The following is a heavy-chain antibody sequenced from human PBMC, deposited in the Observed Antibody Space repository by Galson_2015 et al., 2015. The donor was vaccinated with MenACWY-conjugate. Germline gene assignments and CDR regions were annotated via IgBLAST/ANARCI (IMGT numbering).Heavy chain of an antibody. CDR3: ARLSPGNVRGVIGAFDI. CDR1: GYSFTNYW. Sequence: QSGAEVKKPGDSLRISCKASGYSFTNYWIGWVRQMPGKGLEWMGIINPGASDTRYSPSPQGQVTISADKSINTAYLQWRSLKASDTAMYYCARLSPGNVRGVIGAFDIWAQGTMVTVSS. CDR2: INPGASDT. J-gene: IGHJ3*02. D-gene: IGHD3-10*01. V-gene: IGHV5-51*03.